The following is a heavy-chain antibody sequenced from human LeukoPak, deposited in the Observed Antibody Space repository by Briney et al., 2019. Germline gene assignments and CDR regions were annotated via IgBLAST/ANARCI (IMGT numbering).Heavy chain of an antibody. V-gene: IGHV1-2*02. CDR1: GYTFTGYY. CDR3: ARGDIVVVVAADSWFDP. CDR2: INPNSGGT. D-gene: IGHD2-15*01. Sequence: ASVKVSCKASGYTFTGYYMHWVRQAPGQGLEWMGWINPNSGGTDYAQKFQGRVTMTRDMSTSTVYMELSSLRSEDTAVYYCARGDIVVVVAADSWFDPWGQGTLVTVSS. J-gene: IGHJ5*02.